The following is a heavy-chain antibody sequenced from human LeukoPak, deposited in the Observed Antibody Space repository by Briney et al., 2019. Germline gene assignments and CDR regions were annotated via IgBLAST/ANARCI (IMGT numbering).Heavy chain of an antibody. CDR1: GFIFDAYA. Sequence: GGSLRLSCAASGFIFDAYALHWVRQAPGKGLEFVATTSSNGGSTSYANSVKGRFTISRDNSRNTLHLQMGSLKTEDTALYFCARRANPLALDYWGRGTLVAVSS. D-gene: IGHD2-2*03. V-gene: IGHV3-64*01. CDR2: TSSNGGST. CDR3: ARRANPLALDY. J-gene: IGHJ4*01.